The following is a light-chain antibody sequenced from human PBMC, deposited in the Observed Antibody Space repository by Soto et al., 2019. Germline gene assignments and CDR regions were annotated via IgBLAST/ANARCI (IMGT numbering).Light chain of an antibody. CDR1: TGAVTSGHY. CDR3: LLSFRGARGV. Sequence: QAVVTQEPSLTVSPGGTVTLTCGSSTGAVTSGHYPYWFQQKPGQAPRTLIFDTSSKHSWTPARFSGSLLGGKAALTLSGAQPEDEAEYHCLLSFRGARGVFGGGTKLTVL. V-gene: IGLV7-46*01. J-gene: IGLJ2*01. CDR2: DTS.